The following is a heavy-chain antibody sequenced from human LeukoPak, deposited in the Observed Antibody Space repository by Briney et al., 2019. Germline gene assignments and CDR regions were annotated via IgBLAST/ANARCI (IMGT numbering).Heavy chain of an antibody. CDR1: GGSISSYY. Sequence: SETLSLTCTVSGGSISSYYWSWIRQPPGKGLEWIGEINHSGSTNYNPSLKSRVTISVDTSKNQFSLKLSSVTAADTAVYYCARRPYGSGSYYNVKGYFDYWGQGTLVTVSS. J-gene: IGHJ4*02. V-gene: IGHV4-34*01. CDR2: INHSGST. CDR3: ARRPYGSGSYYNVKGYFDY. D-gene: IGHD3-10*01.